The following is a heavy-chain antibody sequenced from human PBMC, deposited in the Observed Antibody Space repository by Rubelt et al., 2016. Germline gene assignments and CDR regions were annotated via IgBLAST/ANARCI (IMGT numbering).Heavy chain of an antibody. CDR1: GGSISSSSYY. D-gene: IGHD6-6*01. Sequence: QLQLQESGPGLVKPSETLSLTCTVSGGSISSSSYYWGWIRQPPGKGLEWIGSIYYSGSTYYNPSLKSRITISVDTSKNQFSLKLSSVTAADTVVYYCARDSSDLSSSSPTPDWGQGTLVTVSS. CDR3: ARDSSDLSSSSPTPD. V-gene: IGHV4-39*07. J-gene: IGHJ4*02. CDR2: IYYSGST.